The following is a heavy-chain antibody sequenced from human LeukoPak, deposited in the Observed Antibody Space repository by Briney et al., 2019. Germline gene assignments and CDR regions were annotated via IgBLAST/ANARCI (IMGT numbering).Heavy chain of an antibody. D-gene: IGHD2-21*02. Sequence: GGSLRLSCAASGFTVSAYAMAWVRQAPGKGLQWVSTVSGSGAGTFYGDSVKGRFTISRDNSNNTLFLQMNSLSADDTAVYFCAKGPRAGLRYWYFDLWGRGSLVTVSS. CDR2: VSGSGAGT. CDR1: GFTVSAYA. J-gene: IGHJ2*01. CDR3: AKGPRAGLRYWYFDL. V-gene: IGHV3-23*01.